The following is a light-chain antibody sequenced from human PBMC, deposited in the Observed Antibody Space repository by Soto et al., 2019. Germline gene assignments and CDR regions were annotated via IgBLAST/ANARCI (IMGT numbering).Light chain of an antibody. CDR3: QQLNSYPRT. V-gene: IGKV1-9*01. J-gene: IGKJ1*01. CDR2: AAS. CDR1: QGISSY. Sequence: DIQLTQSPSFLSASVGDRVTITRRASQGISSYLAWYQQKPGKAPNLLIYAASTLQSGVPSRFSGSGSGTEFTLTISSLQPEDFTTYYCQQLNSYPRTFGQGTKVEIK.